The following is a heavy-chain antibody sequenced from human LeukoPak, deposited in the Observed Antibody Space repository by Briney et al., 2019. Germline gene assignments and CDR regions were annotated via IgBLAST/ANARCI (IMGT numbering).Heavy chain of an antibody. CDR3: ALLAGAGLGVDL. CDR1: GFTVSSSY. Sequence: GGSLRLSCAASGFTVSSSYMSWVRQAPGKGLEWVSIISSAGTTYYADSVKGRFTISRDNAKNTLYLQMNSLTAEDTAVYYCALLAGAGLGVDLWGQGTAVTVSS. J-gene: IGHJ6*02. CDR2: ISSAGTT. D-gene: IGHD6-13*01. V-gene: IGHV3-66*01.